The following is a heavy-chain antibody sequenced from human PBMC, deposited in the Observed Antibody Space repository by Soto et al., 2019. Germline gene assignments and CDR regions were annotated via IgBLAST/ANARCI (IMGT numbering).Heavy chain of an antibody. J-gene: IGHJ6*02. CDR1: GGTFSKDA. CDR2: LIPVFGSP. Sequence: QVQLVQSGAEVKKPGSSVTVSCKTSGGTFSKDAINWVRQAPGQGLEWMGLLIPVFGSPIYAQKFQGRIKINAGESTSTAFMDLSSLRSEDTAVYYCTRVLGYTFEPGKTRYYAMDVWGQGTTVSVSS. V-gene: IGHV1-69*01. D-gene: IGHD5-18*01. CDR3: TRVLGYTFEPGKTRYYAMDV.